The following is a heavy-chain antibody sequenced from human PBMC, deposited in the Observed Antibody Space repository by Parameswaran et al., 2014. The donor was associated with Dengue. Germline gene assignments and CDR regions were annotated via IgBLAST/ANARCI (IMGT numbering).Heavy chain of an antibody. Sequence: VRQALDKGLSGWDGSTLAMVNTKYSQKFQGRVTITRDTSASTAYMELSSLRSEDTAVYYCARVRRITIFGVVPPGFDPWGQGTLVTVSS. J-gene: IGHJ5*02. CDR3: ARVRRITIFGVVPPGFDP. D-gene: IGHD3-3*01. V-gene: IGHV1-3*01. CDR2: STLAMVNT.